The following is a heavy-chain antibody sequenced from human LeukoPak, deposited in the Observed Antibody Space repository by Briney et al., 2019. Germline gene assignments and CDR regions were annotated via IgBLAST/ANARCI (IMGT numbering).Heavy chain of an antibody. D-gene: IGHD3-16*02. CDR2: INHSGST. V-gene: IGHV4-34*01. CDR3: ARGSSYVWGSYQLSLGNWFDP. J-gene: IGHJ5*02. CDR1: GGSFSGYY. Sequence: SETLSLTCAVYGGSFSGYYWSWIRQPPGKGLEWIGEINHSGSTNYNPSLKSRVTISVDTSKNQFSLKLSSVTAADTAVYYCARGSSYVWGSYQLSLGNWFDPWGQGTLVTVSS.